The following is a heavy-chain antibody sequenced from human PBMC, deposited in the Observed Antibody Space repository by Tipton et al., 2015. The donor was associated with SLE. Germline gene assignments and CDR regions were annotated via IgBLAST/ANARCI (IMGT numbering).Heavy chain of an antibody. D-gene: IGHD4-11*01. CDR3: ARTVHYYYYGMYV. CDR1: GFILRNSD. CDR2: FSGSTGGT. V-gene: IGHV3-23*01. Sequence: GSLRLSCAVSGFILRNSDMNWVRQAPGKGLEWVSGFSGSTGGTDYADSVKGRYTISRDNSKNTLYLQMNSLRAEDTAVHYCARTVHYYYYGMYVWGQGTTVTVAS. J-gene: IGHJ6*02.